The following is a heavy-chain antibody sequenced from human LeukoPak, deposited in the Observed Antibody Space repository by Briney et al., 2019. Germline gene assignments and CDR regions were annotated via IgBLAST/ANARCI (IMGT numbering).Heavy chain of an antibody. V-gene: IGHV3-23*01. CDR1: GFTFSSYA. J-gene: IGHJ1*01. D-gene: IGHD3-22*01. CDR3: AKSTYYYDSSGYYVYAEYFQH. CDR2: ISGSGGST. Sequence: TGGSLRLSCAASGFTFSSYAMSWVRQAPGMGLEWVSAISGSGGSTYYADSVKGRFTISRDNSKNTLYLQMNSLRAEDTAVYYCAKSTYYYDSSGYYVYAEYFQHWGQGTLVTVSS.